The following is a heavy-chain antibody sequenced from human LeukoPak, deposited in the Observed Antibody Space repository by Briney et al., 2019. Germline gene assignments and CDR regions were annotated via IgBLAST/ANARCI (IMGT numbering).Heavy chain of an antibody. CDR2: ISGSGGST. CDR3: AKTQEFYDSSGYYDY. V-gene: IGHV3-23*01. CDR1: GFTFSSYA. D-gene: IGHD3-22*01. Sequence: PGGSLRLSCAASGFTFSSYAMSWVRQAPGKGLEWVSAISGSGGSTYYADSVKGRFTISRDNSKNTLYLQMNSLRAEDTAVYYCAKTQEFYDSSGYYDYWGQGTLVTVSS. J-gene: IGHJ4*02.